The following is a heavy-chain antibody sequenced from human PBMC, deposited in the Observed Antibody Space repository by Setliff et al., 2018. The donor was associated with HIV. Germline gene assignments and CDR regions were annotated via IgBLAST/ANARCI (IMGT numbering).Heavy chain of an antibody. J-gene: IGHJ5*02. D-gene: IGHD6-6*01. Sequence: PSETLSLTCAVYGGSFSDYYWSWIRQPPGKGLEWIGEINHSGSTNYNPSLKSRVTISVDTSKNQFSLKLSSVTAADTAVYYCARGGRSLAAQTWFDPWGRGTLVTVSS. CDR3: ARGGRSLAAQTWFDP. CDR2: INHSGST. V-gene: IGHV4-34*01. CDR1: GGSFSDYY.